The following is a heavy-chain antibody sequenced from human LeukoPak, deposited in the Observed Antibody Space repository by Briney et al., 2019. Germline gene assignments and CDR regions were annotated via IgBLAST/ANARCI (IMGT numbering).Heavy chain of an antibody. CDR1: GFTFSNYA. Sequence: GGSLRLSCAASGFTFSNYAMSWVRQAPGKGLEWVSAISGSGDNTYYADSVKGRFTISRDNAKNTLYLQMNSLRAEDTAVYYCARDGVEFYNWFDPWGQGTLVTVSS. CDR2: ISGSGDNT. D-gene: IGHD2-21*01. CDR3: ARDGVEFYNWFDP. J-gene: IGHJ5*02. V-gene: IGHV3-23*01.